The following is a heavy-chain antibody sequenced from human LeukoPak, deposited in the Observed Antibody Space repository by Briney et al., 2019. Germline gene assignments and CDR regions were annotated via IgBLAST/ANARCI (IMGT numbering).Heavy chain of an antibody. CDR1: GGTFSSYA. CDR3: ARGLTGEQLVREWFDP. Sequence: ASVKVSCKASGGTFSSYAISWVRQAPGQGLEWMGGIIPIFGTANYAQKFQGRVTITADESTSTAYMELSSLRPEDTAVYYCARGLTGEQLVREWFDPWGQGTLVTVSS. CDR2: IIPIFGTA. V-gene: IGHV1-69*13. D-gene: IGHD6-6*01. J-gene: IGHJ5*02.